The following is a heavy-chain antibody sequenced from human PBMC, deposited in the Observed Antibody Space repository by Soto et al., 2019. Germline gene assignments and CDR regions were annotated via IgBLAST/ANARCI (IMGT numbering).Heavy chain of an antibody. CDR2: ISYDGSDK. J-gene: IGHJ4*02. CDR1: GFTFSSYV. V-gene: IGHV3-30-3*01. Sequence: GGSLILSCAASGFTFSSYVMHWVLQAPGKGLEWVAVISYDGSDKYYADSVKGRFTISRDDSKNTLYLQMNSLRAEDTAVYYCARALTAEYDDSSGSRPACVEEWGQGTLVTVSS. CDR3: ARALTAEYDDSSGSRPACVEE. D-gene: IGHD3-22*01.